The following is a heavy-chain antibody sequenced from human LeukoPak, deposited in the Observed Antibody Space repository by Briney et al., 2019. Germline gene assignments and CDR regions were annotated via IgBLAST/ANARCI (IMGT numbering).Heavy chain of an antibody. J-gene: IGHJ5*02. Sequence: PGGPLRLSCAASGFTFSDYYMSWTRQAPGKGLERVSYISSSGSTIYYADSVKGRFTISRDNAKNSLYLQMNSLRAEDTAVYYCARDLEYYYDSGQVRWFDPWGQGTLVTVSS. CDR3: ARDLEYYYDSGQVRWFDP. CDR1: GFTFSDYY. CDR2: ISSSGSTI. V-gene: IGHV3-11*01. D-gene: IGHD3-22*01.